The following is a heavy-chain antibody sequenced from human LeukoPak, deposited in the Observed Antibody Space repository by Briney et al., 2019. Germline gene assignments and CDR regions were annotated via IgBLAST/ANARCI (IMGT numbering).Heavy chain of an antibody. CDR3: ARELSYDSSGYSQDY. CDR2: IYYSGST. J-gene: IGHJ4*02. V-gene: IGHV4-39*07. CDR1: GGSISSSSYY. Sequence: SETLSLTCTVSGGSISSSSYYWGWIRQPPGKGLEWIGSIYYSGSTYYNPSLKSRDTISVDTSKNQFSLKLSSVTAADTAVYYCARELSYDSSGYSQDYWGQGTLVTVSS. D-gene: IGHD3-22*01.